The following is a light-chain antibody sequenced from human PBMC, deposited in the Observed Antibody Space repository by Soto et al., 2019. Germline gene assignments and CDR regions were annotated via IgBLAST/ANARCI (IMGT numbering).Light chain of an antibody. J-gene: IGKJ1*01. CDR1: QSVSSY. Sequence: EIVLTQSPATPSLSPGERATLSCRVSQSVSSYLAWYQQKPGQAPRLLIYDASNRATGIPARFSGSGSGTDFTLTISSLEPEDFAVYYCQQRSNWPPWTFGQGTKVDIK. CDR2: DAS. V-gene: IGKV3-11*01. CDR3: QQRSNWPPWT.